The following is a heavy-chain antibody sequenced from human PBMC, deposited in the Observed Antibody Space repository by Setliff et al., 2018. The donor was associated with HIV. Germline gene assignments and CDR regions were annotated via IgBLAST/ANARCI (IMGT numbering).Heavy chain of an antibody. J-gene: IGHJ3*01. D-gene: IGHD2-8*02. CDR1: GYTFTAHY. CDR3: ARQDNSSVNTGSLYAFDV. Sequence: ASVKVSCKASGYTFTAHYIHWVRQAPGHELQLMGRIEPSSGGTNYIQKFQGRVTITRDTSIYTVYMELTGLTSDDTAVYYCARQDNSSVNTGSLYAFDVCGQGTMVTVSS. V-gene: IGHV1-2*06. CDR2: IEPSSGGT.